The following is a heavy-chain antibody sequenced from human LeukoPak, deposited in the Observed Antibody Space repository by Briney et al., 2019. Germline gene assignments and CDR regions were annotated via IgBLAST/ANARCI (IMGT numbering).Heavy chain of an antibody. CDR1: GFTFSSYS. CDR3: ARDLGMCSSGWPDAFDI. Sequence: PGGSLRLSCAASGFTFSSYSMNWVRQAPGKGLEWVSSISSSSSYIYYADSVKGRFTISRDNAKNSLYLQMNSLRAEDTAVYYCARDLGMCSSGWPDAFDIWGQGTMVTVSS. J-gene: IGHJ3*02. V-gene: IGHV3-21*01. CDR2: ISSSSSYI. D-gene: IGHD6-19*01.